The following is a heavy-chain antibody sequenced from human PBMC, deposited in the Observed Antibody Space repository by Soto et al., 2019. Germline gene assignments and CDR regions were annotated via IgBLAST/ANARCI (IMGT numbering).Heavy chain of an antibody. CDR1: GVSISSGNW. D-gene: IGHD3-10*01. CDR2: IFHDGTA. Sequence: PSETLSLTCAVSGVSISSGNWCTFVRQSPQRGLEYIGEIFHDGTANYYPSFERRVAISVDTSKNQFSLKLTSVTAADTAIYFCARLVYDTRLNYMYFDFWGQGTLVTVSS. CDR3: ARLVYDTRLNYMYFDF. J-gene: IGHJ4*02. V-gene: IGHV4-4*02.